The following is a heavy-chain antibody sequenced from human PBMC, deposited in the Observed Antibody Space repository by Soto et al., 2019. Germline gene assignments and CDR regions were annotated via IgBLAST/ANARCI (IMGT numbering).Heavy chain of an antibody. Sequence: TSETLSLTCTVSGASISSYYWNWIRQPPGKGLEWIGYVYYNGNTNYNPSLKSRVTITLDTSKDQFSLNLTSVTAADTAVYYCARGAPIISFGESYNWFYPWGQGTLVTVSS. CDR1: GASISSYY. J-gene: IGHJ5*02. V-gene: IGHV4-59*01. CDR2: VYYNGNT. CDR3: ARGAPIISFGESYNWFYP. D-gene: IGHD3-10*01.